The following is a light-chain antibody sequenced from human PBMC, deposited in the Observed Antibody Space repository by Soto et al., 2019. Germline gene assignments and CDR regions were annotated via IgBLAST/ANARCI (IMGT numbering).Light chain of an antibody. V-gene: IGKV2-24*01. CDR3: MQATQSPST. CDR2: KVS. CDR1: QSLVHNDGNTY. Sequence: MTQTPLSSPVTLGQAASISCRSSQSLVHNDGNTYLSWFQQRPGQPPRHLIYKVSDRFSGVPDRFSGSGAGTDFTLTISRVEAEDVVVYYCMQATQSPSTFGQATKVDI. J-gene: IGKJ1*01.